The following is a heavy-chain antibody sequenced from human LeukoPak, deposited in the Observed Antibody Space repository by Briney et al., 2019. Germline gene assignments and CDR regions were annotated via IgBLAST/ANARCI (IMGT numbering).Heavy chain of an antibody. V-gene: IGHV1-2*02. Sequence: GASVKVSCKASGYTFTGYYMHWVRQAPRQGLEWMGWINPNSGGTNYAQKFQGRVTMTRDTSISTAYMELSRLRSDDTAVYYCARAWNEVTDDAFDIWGQGTMVTVSS. CDR3: ARAWNEVTDDAFDI. D-gene: IGHD1-1*01. CDR2: INPNSGGT. J-gene: IGHJ3*02. CDR1: GYTFTGYY.